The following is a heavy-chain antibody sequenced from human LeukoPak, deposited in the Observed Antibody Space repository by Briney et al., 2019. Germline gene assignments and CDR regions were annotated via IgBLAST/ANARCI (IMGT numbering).Heavy chain of an antibody. V-gene: IGHV3-21*01. J-gene: IGHJ4*02. D-gene: IGHD6-13*01. CDR3: ARGFGEQQLVPLLFDY. CDR2: ISSSSSYI. Sequence: GGSLTLSCAASGFTFSSYSMNWVRQAPGKGLEWVSSISSSSSYIYYADSVKGRFTISRDNAKNSLYLQMNSLRAEDTAVYYCARGFGEQQLVPLLFDYWGQGSLVTVSS. CDR1: GFTFSSYS.